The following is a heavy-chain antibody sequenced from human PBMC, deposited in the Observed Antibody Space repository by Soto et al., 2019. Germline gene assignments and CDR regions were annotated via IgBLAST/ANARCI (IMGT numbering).Heavy chain of an antibody. CDR3: TTASARFVEWLLFYMDV. Sequence: PGGSLRLSCAASGFTFINAWMSWVRQAPWKGLEWVGRIKSKTAGGTTDYAAPVKGGFTISRDDSKNTLYLQMNSLKTEDTAVYYCTTASARFVEWLLFYMDVWDKGTTVTVSS. CDR1: GFTFINAW. J-gene: IGHJ6*03. CDR2: IKSKTAGGTT. V-gene: IGHV3-15*01. D-gene: IGHD3-3*01.